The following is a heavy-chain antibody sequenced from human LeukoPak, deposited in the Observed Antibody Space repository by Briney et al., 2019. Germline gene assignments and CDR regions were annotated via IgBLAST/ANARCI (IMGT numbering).Heavy chain of an antibody. V-gene: IGHV3-33*01. J-gene: IGHJ6*02. CDR3: ARNRDYYGSESYSLYNYYYYGMDV. CDR1: GFTFSSYG. CDR2: IWYDGSNK. D-gene: IGHD3-10*01. Sequence: PGGSLRLSCAASGFTFSSYGMHWVRQAPGKGLEWVAVIWYDGSNKYYADSVKGRFTISRDNSKNTLYLQMNNLRAEDTAVYYCARNRDYYGSESYSLYNYYYYGMDVWGQGATVIVSS.